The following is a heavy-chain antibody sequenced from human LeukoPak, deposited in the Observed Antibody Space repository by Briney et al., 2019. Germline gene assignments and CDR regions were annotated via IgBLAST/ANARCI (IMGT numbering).Heavy chain of an antibody. CDR1: GYSITTGYY. V-gene: IGHV4-38-2*02. Sequence: SETLSLTCTVSGYSITTGYYWGWIRQPPGKGLEWIGSIYHSGNTYYNPSLKSRVTISVDTSKNQFSLNLSSVTAADTAVYYCARDHPSYYDILTGYAPANWFDPWGQGTLVTVSS. J-gene: IGHJ5*02. D-gene: IGHD3-9*01. CDR3: ARDHPSYYDILTGYAPANWFDP. CDR2: IYHSGNT.